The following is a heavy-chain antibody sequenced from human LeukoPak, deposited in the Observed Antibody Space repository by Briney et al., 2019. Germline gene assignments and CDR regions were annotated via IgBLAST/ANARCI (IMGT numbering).Heavy chain of an antibody. V-gene: IGHV3-21*01. Sequence: SGGSLRLSCAASGSTFSNYNMNWVRQAPGKGLEWVSSISSSSSYIYYADSVKGRFTISRDNAKNSLYLQMNSLRAEDTAVYYCARVTYYDSSGYSHWGQGTLVTVSS. CDR2: ISSSSSYI. D-gene: IGHD3-22*01. J-gene: IGHJ4*02. CDR3: ARVTYYDSSGYSH. CDR1: GSTFSNYN.